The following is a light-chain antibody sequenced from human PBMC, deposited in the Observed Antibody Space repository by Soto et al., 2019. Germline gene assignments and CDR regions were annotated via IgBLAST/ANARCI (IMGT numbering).Light chain of an antibody. V-gene: IGKV3D-15*01. Sequence: EIVLTQSPGTLSLSPGERVTLSCRASQSISSNYLAWYQQKPGQAPRLLIYGASSRATGIPDRFSGSGSGTEFTLTISSLQSEDFAVCYCQHYNNWPITFGQGTRLE. CDR2: GAS. CDR3: QHYNNWPIT. J-gene: IGKJ5*01. CDR1: QSISSN.